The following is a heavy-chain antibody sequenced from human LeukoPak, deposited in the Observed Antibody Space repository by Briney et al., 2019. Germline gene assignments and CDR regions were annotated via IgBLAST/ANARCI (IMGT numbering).Heavy chain of an antibody. V-gene: IGHV1-46*01. J-gene: IGHJ4*02. D-gene: IGHD1-14*01. CDR1: GYTFTPYF. CDR3: ARDRVIVGGTATYNFDH. CDR2: INPTGGST. Sequence: ASVKVSCKASGYTFTPYFIHWVRQALEQGLEWRGIINPTGGSTTYAQKFQGRFTVTRDMSTSTVYMELSSLTSEDTAVYYCARDRVIVGGTATYNFDHWGQGTQVTVSS.